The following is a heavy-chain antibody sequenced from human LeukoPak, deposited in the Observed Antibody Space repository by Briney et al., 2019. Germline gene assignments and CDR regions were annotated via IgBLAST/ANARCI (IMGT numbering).Heavy chain of an antibody. J-gene: IGHJ4*02. V-gene: IGHV1-18*01. CDR2: ISAYNGNT. CDR1: GYTFTSYS. CDR3: ARTEYYYDSSGYHLLDY. D-gene: IGHD3-22*01. Sequence: GASVKVSCKASGYTFTSYSISWVRQAPGQGLEWMGWISAYNGNTNYAQKLQGRVTMTTDTSTSTAYMELRSLRSDDTAVYYCARTEYYYDSSGYHLLDYWGQGTLVTVSS.